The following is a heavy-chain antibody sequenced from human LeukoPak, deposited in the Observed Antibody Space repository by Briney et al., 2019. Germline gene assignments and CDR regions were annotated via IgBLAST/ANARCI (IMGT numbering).Heavy chain of an antibody. J-gene: IGHJ4*02. V-gene: IGHV4-30-4*08. CDR3: ARGKVGATGVGFDY. CDR1: GGSISSGDYY. Sequence: SGTLSLTCTVSGGSISSGDYYWRWIRQPPGKGLEWIGYIYYSGSTYYNPSLKSRVTISVDTSKNQFSLKLSSVTAADTAVYYCARGKVGATGVGFDYWGQGTLVTVSS. D-gene: IGHD1-26*01. CDR2: IYYSGST.